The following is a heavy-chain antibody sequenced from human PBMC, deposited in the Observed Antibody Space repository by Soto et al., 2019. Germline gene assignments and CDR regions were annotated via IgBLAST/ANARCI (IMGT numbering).Heavy chain of an antibody. CDR3: ERENAYGDPNSFDY. CDR1: GFTFSSYN. J-gene: IGHJ4*02. D-gene: IGHD4-17*01. V-gene: IGHV3-21*02. CDR2: ISSSSNYI. Sequence: EVQLVESGGGLVKPGGSLRLSCTASGFTFSSYNMNWVRQAPGKGLEWVSSISSSSNYIYYADSMKGRFTISRDNAKNSLYLQMNSLRAEDTAVYYCERENAYGDPNSFDYWGQGTLVTVSS.